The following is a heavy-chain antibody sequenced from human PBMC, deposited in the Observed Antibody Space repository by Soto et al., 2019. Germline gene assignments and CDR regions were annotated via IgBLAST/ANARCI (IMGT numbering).Heavy chain of an antibody. V-gene: IGHV3-23*01. J-gene: IGHJ6*03. CDR1: GFTFSSYA. D-gene: IGHD3-9*01. CDR3: AKLEPAYLRYFDWYDYYYMDV. Sequence: GGSLRLSCAASGFTFSSYAMSWVRQAPGKGLEWVSAISGSGGSTYYADSVKGRFTISRDNSKNTLYLQMNSLRAEDTAVYYCAKLEPAYLRYFDWYDYYYMDVWGKGTTVTVSS. CDR2: ISGSGGST.